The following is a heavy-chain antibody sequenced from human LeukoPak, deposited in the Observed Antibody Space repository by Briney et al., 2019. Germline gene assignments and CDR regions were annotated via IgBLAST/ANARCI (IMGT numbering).Heavy chain of an antibody. CDR2: IIPIFGIA. CDR3: ARSGPSIAARSWFDP. D-gene: IGHD6-6*01. Sequence: SVKVSCKASGGTFSSYAISWVRQAPGQGLEWMGRIIPIFGIANYAQKFQGRVTITADKSMSTAYMELSSLRSEDTAVYYCARSGPSIAARSWFDPWGQGTLVTVSS. J-gene: IGHJ5*02. CDR1: GGTFSSYA. V-gene: IGHV1-69*04.